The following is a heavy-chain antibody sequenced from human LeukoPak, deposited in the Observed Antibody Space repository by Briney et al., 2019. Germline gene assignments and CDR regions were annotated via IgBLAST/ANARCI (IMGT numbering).Heavy chain of an antibody. CDR2: INHSGST. V-gene: IGHV4-34*01. Sequence: PSETLFLTCAGYGGSFSGYYWSGIRQPPGKGLEWIGEINHSGSTNYNASLKSRVSISVDTSKHQCSLKLRSVTAADTAVCYCARERVYDGSGSIDVRNAFDSWDQGTMVTV. CDR1: GGSFSGYY. D-gene: IGHD3-10*01. CDR3: ARERVYDGSGSIDVRNAFDS. J-gene: IGHJ3*02.